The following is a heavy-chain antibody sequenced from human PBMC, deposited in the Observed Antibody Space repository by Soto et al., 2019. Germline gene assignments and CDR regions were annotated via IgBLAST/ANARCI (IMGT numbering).Heavy chain of an antibody. CDR1: GDSVSSNSAA. CDR2: TYYRSKWYN. V-gene: IGHV6-1*01. D-gene: IGHD3-10*01. Sequence: SQTLSLTCATSGDSVSSNSAAWNWIRQSPSRGLEWLGRTYYRSKWYNDYAVSVKSRITINPDTSKNQFSLQLNSVTPEDTAVYYCARDVGYYGSGSYYPPLYYYYGMDVWGQGTTVTVSS. J-gene: IGHJ6*02. CDR3: ARDVGYYGSGSYYPPLYYYYGMDV.